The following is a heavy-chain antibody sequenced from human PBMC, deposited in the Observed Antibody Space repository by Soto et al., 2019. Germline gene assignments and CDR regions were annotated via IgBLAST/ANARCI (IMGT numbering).Heavy chain of an antibody. V-gene: IGHV3-7*01. CDR1: GFTFSNYW. CDR2: IKEDGSEK. Sequence: VGSLRLSCAASGFTFSNYWMTWVRQAPGKGLEWVANIKEDGSEKHYVDPVKGRFTISRDNAKNSLYLQMNSLRVEDTAVYFCSRDVVVGAKALNYWGQGALVTVSS. CDR3: SRDVVVGAKALNY. D-gene: IGHD2-15*01. J-gene: IGHJ4*02.